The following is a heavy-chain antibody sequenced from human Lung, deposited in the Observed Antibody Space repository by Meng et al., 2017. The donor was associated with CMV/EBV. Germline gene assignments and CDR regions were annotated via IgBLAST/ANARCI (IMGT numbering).Heavy chain of an antibody. CDR3: ARRQWRYYFDY. J-gene: IGHJ4*02. V-gene: IGHV3-7*01. CDR1: GFTFSSYW. CDR2: IKQDGSEK. Sequence: GEXXKISCAASGFTFSSYWMSWVRQAPGKGLEWVANIKQDGSEKYYVDSVKGRFTISRDNAKNSLYLQMNSLRAEDTAVYYCARRQWRYYFDYWGQGPLVTVSS. D-gene: IGHD6-19*01.